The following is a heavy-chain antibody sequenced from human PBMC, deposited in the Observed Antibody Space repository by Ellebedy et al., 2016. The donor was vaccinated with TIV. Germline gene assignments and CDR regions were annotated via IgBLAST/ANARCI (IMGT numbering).Heavy chain of an antibody. J-gene: IGHJ4*02. Sequence: GESLKISCAASGFTFSSYAMHWVRQAPGKGLEWVAVISYDGSNKYYADSVKGRFTISRDNSKNTLYLQMNSLRAEDTAVYYCARDLGSSSSPFDYWGQGTLVTVSS. D-gene: IGHD6-6*01. V-gene: IGHV3-30-3*01. CDR3: ARDLGSSSSPFDY. CDR2: ISYDGSNK. CDR1: GFTFSSYA.